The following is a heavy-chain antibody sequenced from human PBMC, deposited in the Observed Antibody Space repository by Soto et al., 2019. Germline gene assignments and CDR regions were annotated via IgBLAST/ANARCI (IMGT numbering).Heavy chain of an antibody. CDR3: ARVSSPGHGSNIRCDFNRFDP. CDR1: GYTFTSYT. Sequence: ASVKVSCKASGYTFTSYTVHWVRQAPGQRLEWMGWISAGNGDTQYSQNFQGRLTFTGDTSASTAYMELSSLRSEDTAVYYCARVSSPGHGSNIRCDFNRFDPWGQGTLFTVSS. V-gene: IGHV1-3*01. J-gene: IGHJ5*02. D-gene: IGHD2-2*01. CDR2: ISAGNGDT.